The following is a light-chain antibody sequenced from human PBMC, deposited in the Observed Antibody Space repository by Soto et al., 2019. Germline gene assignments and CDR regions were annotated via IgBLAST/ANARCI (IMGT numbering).Light chain of an antibody. Sequence: EIVLTQSPATLSLSPGERATLSCGASQSVSNSYLAWYQQKPGLAPRLLISDASSTATGIPDRFRGSGSGTDFTLTITRLEPEDVAVYYCQQYGSSPWTFGQGTKLEIK. J-gene: IGKJ2*01. CDR2: DAS. V-gene: IGKV3D-20*01. CDR3: QQYGSSPWT. CDR1: QSVSNSY.